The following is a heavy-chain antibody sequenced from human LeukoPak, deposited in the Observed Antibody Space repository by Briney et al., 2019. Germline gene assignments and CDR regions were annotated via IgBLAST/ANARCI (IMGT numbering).Heavy chain of an antibody. J-gene: IGHJ4*02. CDR1: GGSISSYY. D-gene: IGHD1-26*01. CDR3: ASLNDGSFIEGIDY. V-gene: IGHV4-59*01. CDR2: IYYSGST. Sequence: SETLSLTCTVSGGSISSYYWSWIRQPPGKGLEWIGYIYYSGSTNYNPSLKSRVTISVDTSKNQFSLKLSSVTAADTAVYYCASLNDGSFIEGIDYWGQGTLVTVSS.